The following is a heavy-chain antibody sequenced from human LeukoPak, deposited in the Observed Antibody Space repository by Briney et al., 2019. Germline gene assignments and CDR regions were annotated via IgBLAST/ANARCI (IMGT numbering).Heavy chain of an antibody. CDR3: ARVGHCSSTSCYAIDY. CDR2: INPNSGGT. D-gene: IGHD2-2*01. Sequence: ASVKVSCKAPGYTFTGYYMHWVRQAPGQGLEWMGWINPNSGGTNYAQKFQGRVTMTRDTSISTAYMELSRLRSDDTAVYYCARVGHCSSTSCYAIDYWGQGTLVTVSS. J-gene: IGHJ4*02. CDR1: GYTFTGYY. V-gene: IGHV1-2*02.